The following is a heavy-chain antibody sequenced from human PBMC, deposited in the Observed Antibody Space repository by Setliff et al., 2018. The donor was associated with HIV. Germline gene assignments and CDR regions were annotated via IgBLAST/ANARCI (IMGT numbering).Heavy chain of an antibody. V-gene: IGHV1-2*02. J-gene: IGHJ4*02. D-gene: IGHD6-13*01. CDR2: INPNSGGT. CDR1: GYTFTGYY. CDR3: ASTIAAAGYYFDY. Sequence: ASVKVSCKASGYTFTGYYMHWVRQAPGQGLEWMGWINPNSGGTTYAQKFQGRVTMTRDTSISTAYMEVSRLRSDDTAVYYCASTIAAAGYYFDYWGQGTLVTVSS.